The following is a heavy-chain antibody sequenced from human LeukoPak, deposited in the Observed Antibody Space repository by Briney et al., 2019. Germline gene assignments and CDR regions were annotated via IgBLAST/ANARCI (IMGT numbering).Heavy chain of an antibody. D-gene: IGHD5-18*01. CDR3: ARGGYTFGPPDDY. Sequence: PGGSLRLSCAASGFTFDDYGMSWVRQTPGKGLEWVSGINWNGGSTGYADSVKGRFTISRDNAKKSLYLQMNSLRAEDTALNYCARGGYTFGPPDDYWGQGTLVTVSS. V-gene: IGHV3-20*04. J-gene: IGHJ4*02. CDR2: INWNGGST. CDR1: GFTFDDYG.